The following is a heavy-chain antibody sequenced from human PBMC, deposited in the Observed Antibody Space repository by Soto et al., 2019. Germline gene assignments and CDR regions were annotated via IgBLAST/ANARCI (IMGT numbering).Heavy chain of an antibody. D-gene: IGHD2-2*01. CDR3: ARHEPGLVPAAQYDAFDI. Sequence: GASVKVSCKASGYTFTSYGISWVRQMPGKGLEWMGIIYPGDSDTRYSPSFQGQVTISADKSISTAYLQWSSLKASDTAMYYCARHEPGLVPAAQYDAFDIWGQGTMVTVSS. J-gene: IGHJ3*02. CDR2: IYPGDSDT. V-gene: IGHV5-51*01. CDR1: GYTFTSYG.